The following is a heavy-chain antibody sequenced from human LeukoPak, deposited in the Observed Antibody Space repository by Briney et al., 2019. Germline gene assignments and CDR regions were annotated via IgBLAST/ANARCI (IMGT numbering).Heavy chain of an antibody. CDR1: GFTVSSNY. CDR3: ARIAVAGHFDY. CDR2: IYSGGST. J-gene: IGHJ4*02. D-gene: IGHD6-19*01. V-gene: IGHV3-53*01. Sequence: GRSLRLSCAASGFTVSSNYMSWVRQAPGKGLEWVSVIYSGGSTYYADSVKGRFTISRDNSKNTLYLQMNSLRAEDTAVYYCARIAVAGHFDYWGQGTLVTVSS.